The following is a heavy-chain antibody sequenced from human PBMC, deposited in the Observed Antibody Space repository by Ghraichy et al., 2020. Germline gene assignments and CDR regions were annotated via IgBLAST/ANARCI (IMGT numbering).Heavy chain of an antibody. CDR2: IYHSGST. V-gene: IGHV4-4*02. CDR1: GGSISTSNW. Sequence: SETLSLTCVVSGGSISTSNWWSWVRQPPGKGLEWIGEIYHSGSTNYNPSLKSRVTISVDKSRNQFSLKLSSVTAAETAVYYCARVVGFGEGYGMDVWGQGTTVTVSS. D-gene: IGHD3-10*01. J-gene: IGHJ6*02. CDR3: ARVVGFGEGYGMDV.